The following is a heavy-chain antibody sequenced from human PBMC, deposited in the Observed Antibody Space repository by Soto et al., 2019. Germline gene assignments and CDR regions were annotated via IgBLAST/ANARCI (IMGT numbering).Heavy chain of an antibody. V-gene: IGHV4-31*03. CDR2: IYYSGST. D-gene: IGHD3-22*01. Sequence: SETLSLTCTVSGGSISSGGYYWSWIRQHPGKGLEWIGYIYYSGSTYYNPSLKSRVTISVDTSKNQFSLKLSSVTAADTAVYYCARGRFDYYDSSGTKYYFDYWGQGTLVTVSS. CDR3: ARGRFDYYDSSGTKYYFDY. J-gene: IGHJ4*02. CDR1: GGSISSGGYY.